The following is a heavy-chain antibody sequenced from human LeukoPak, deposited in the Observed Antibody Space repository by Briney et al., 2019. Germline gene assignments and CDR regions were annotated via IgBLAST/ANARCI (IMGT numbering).Heavy chain of an antibody. Sequence: SETLSLTCTVSGGSISSYYWSWIRQPPGKGLEWIGYIYYSGTTYYNPSLKSRVTISVDTSKNQFSLKLSSVTAADTAVYYCARNYYGSGSTFDYWGQGTLVTVSS. CDR3: ARNYYGSGSTFDY. V-gene: IGHV4-59*01. CDR2: IYYSGTT. D-gene: IGHD3-10*01. CDR1: GGSISSYY. J-gene: IGHJ4*02.